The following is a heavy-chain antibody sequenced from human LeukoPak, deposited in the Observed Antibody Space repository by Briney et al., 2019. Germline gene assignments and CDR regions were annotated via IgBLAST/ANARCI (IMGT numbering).Heavy chain of an antibody. CDR1: GFTFSSYE. V-gene: IGHV3-48*03. Sequence: PGGSLRLSCAASGFTFSSYEMNWVRQAPGKGLEWVSYISSSGSTIYYADSVKGRFTISRDNAKNSLYLQMNSLRAEDTAVYYCARGDDSSGYYYYFDYWGQGTLVTVSS. D-gene: IGHD3-22*01. J-gene: IGHJ4*02. CDR2: ISSSGSTI. CDR3: ARGDDSSGYYYYFDY.